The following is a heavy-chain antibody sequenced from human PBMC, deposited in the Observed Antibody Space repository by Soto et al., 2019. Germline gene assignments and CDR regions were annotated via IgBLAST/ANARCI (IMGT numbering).Heavy chain of an antibody. CDR1: GGSISSSNW. J-gene: IGHJ5*02. CDR2: IYHSGST. CDR3: ARVSGSGSYYGFDP. V-gene: IGHV4-4*02. Sequence: SETLSLTCAVSGGSISSSNWWSWVRQPPGKGLEWIGEIYHSGSTNYNPSLKSRVTISVDKSKNQFSLKLSSVTAADTAVYYCARVSGSGSYYGFDPWGQGTLVTVSS. D-gene: IGHD3-10*01.